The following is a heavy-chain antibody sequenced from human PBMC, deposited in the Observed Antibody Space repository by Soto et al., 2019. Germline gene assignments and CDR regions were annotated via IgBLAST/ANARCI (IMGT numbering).Heavy chain of an antibody. CDR2: INHSGST. D-gene: IGHD6-19*01. Sequence: SETLSLTCAVYGGSFSGYYGSWIRQPPGKGLEWIGEINHSGSTNYNPSLKSRVTISVDTSKNQFSLKLSSVTAADTAVYYCARGQTQWRRRSWFDPWGQGTLVTVPQ. CDR3: ARGQTQWRRRSWFDP. V-gene: IGHV4-34*01. J-gene: IGHJ5*02. CDR1: GGSFSGYY.